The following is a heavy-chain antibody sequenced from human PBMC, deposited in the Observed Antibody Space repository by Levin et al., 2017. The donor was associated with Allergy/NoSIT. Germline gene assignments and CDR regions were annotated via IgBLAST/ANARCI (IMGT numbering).Heavy chain of an antibody. Sequence: GGSLRLSCAASGFTFSSYGMHWVRQAPGKGLEWVAVISYDGSNKYYADSVKGRFTISRDNSKNTLYLQMNSLRAEDTAVYYCAKDKSVLWFGEFDYWGQGTLVTVSS. J-gene: IGHJ4*02. CDR2: ISYDGSNK. V-gene: IGHV3-30*18. D-gene: IGHD3-10*01. CDR3: AKDKSVLWFGEFDY. CDR1: GFTFSSYG.